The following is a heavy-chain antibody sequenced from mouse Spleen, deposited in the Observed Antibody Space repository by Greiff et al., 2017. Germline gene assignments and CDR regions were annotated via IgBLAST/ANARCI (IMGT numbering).Heavy chain of an antibody. CDR2: ISSGSSTI. CDR1: GFTFSSFG. D-gene: IGHD2-1*01. CDR3: ARGPYGNYDAMDY. V-gene: IGHV5-17*02. Sequence: EVKLVESGGGLVQPGGSRKLSCAASGFTFSSFGMHWVRQAPEKGLEWVAYISSGSSTIYYADTVKGRFTISRDNPKNTLFLQMTSLRSEDTAMYYCARGPYGNYDAMDYWGQGTSVTVSS. J-gene: IGHJ4*01.